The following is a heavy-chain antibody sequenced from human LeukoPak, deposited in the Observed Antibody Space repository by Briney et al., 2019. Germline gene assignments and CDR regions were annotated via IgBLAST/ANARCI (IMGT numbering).Heavy chain of an antibody. CDR3: ARQPYGGYLDF. J-gene: IGHJ4*02. Sequence: PSETLSLTCTVFGGSISSYYWSWIRQPPGKGLEWIGYISTSGSTSYSPSLKSRVTISVDTSKNQFSLKLRSVTAADTAVYYCARQPYGGYLDFWGLGTQVTVSS. D-gene: IGHD5-12*01. V-gene: IGHV4-4*09. CDR2: ISTSGST. CDR1: GGSISSYY.